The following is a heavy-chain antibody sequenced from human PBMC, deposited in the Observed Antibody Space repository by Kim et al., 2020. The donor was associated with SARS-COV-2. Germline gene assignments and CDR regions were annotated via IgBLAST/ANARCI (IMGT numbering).Heavy chain of an antibody. D-gene: IGHD1-1*01. CDR2: IIPIFGTA. CDR1: GGTFSSYA. J-gene: IGHJ6*02. Sequence: SVKVSCKASGGTFSSYAISWVRQAPGQGLEWMGGIIPIFGTANYAQKFHGRVTITADESTSTAYMELSSLRSEDTAVYYCARGLEPAYYYYGMDVWGQGTTVTVSS. CDR3: ARGLEPAYYYYGMDV. V-gene: IGHV1-69*13.